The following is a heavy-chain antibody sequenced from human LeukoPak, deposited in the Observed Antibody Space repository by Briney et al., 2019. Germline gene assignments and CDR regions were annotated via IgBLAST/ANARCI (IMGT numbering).Heavy chain of an antibody. V-gene: IGHV3-30*04. CDR2: ISYDGSNK. Sequence: GGSLRLSCAASGFTFSSYAMHWVRQAPGKGLEWVAVISYDGSNKYYADSVKGRFTISRDNSKITLYLQMNSLRAEDTAVYYCARDHGSGSYFDYWGQGTLVTVSS. D-gene: IGHD3-10*01. CDR3: ARDHGSGSYFDY. CDR1: GFTFSSYA. J-gene: IGHJ4*02.